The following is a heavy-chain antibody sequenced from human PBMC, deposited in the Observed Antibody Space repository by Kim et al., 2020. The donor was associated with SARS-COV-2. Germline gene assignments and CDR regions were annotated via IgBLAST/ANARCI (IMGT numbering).Heavy chain of an antibody. V-gene: IGHV3-30*18. CDR1: GFTFSSYG. CDR3: AKDLGGSYPPNTLGY. D-gene: IGHD1-26*01. Sequence: GGSLRLSCAASGFTFSSYGMHWVRQAPGKGLEWVAVISYDGSNKYYADSVKGRFTISRDNSKNTLYLQMNSLRAEDTAVYYCAKDLGGSYPPNTLGYWGQGTLVTVSS. J-gene: IGHJ4*02. CDR2: ISYDGSNK.